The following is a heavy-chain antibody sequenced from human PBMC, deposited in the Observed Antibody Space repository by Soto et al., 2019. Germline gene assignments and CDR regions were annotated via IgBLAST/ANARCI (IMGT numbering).Heavy chain of an antibody. D-gene: IGHD4-17*01. V-gene: IGHV3-33*01. Sequence: QVQLVESGGGVVQPGRSLRLSCAASGFTFSSYGMHWVRQAPGKGLEWVAVIWYDGSKKYYADSVKGRFTISRDNSKNTLYLQMNSLRAEDTAVYYCARDDYGDYYYYGMDVWGQGTTVTVSS. CDR3: ARDDYGDYYYYGMDV. J-gene: IGHJ6*02. CDR2: IWYDGSKK. CDR1: GFTFSSYG.